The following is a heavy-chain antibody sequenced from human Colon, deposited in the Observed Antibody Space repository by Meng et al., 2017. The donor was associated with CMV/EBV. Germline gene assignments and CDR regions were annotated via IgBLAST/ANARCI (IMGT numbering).Heavy chain of an antibody. J-gene: IGHJ4*02. CDR2: IRYDGDNK. CDR3: ARVGLSGSYLHS. Sequence: GESLKISCAASGFTFGSFGMHWVRQAPGKGLEWVAFIRYDGDNKYHAYEGSVKGRFTVSRDNAKNSLYLQMNSLRAEDTAVYYCARVGLSGSYLHSWGQGTLVTVSS. V-gene: IGHV3-30*02. D-gene: IGHD1-26*01. CDR1: GFTFGSFG.